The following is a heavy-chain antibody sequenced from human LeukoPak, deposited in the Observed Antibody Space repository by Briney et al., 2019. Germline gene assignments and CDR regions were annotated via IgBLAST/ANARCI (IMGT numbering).Heavy chain of an antibody. CDR2: ISYDGSNK. CDR1: GFTFSSYA. Sequence: PGGSLRLSCAASGFTFSSYAMHWVRQAPGKGLEWVAVISYDGSNKYYADSVKGRFTISRDNSKNTLYLQMNSLRAEDTAVYYCARDQGTPGPSYFDSWGQGTLVTVSS. CDR3: ARDQGTPGPSYFDS. V-gene: IGHV3-30-3*01. J-gene: IGHJ4*02. D-gene: IGHD2-15*01.